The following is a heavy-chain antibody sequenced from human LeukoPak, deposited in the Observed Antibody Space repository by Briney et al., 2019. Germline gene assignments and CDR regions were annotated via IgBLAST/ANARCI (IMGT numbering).Heavy chain of an antibody. CDR1: GCTFTSYD. Sequence: GASVKVSCKASGCTFTSYDINWVRQATGQGLEWMGWMNPNSGNTGYAQKFQGRVTMTRNTSISTAYMELSSLRSEDTAVYYCARPTGYSSSWYFPYYYYGMDVWGQGTTVTVSS. CDR2: MNPNSGNT. D-gene: IGHD6-13*01. CDR3: ARPTGYSSSWYFPYYYYGMDV. J-gene: IGHJ6*02. V-gene: IGHV1-8*01.